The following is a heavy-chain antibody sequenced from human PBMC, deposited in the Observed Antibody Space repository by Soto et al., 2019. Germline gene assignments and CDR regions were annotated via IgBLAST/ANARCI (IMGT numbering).Heavy chain of an antibody. J-gene: IGHJ4*02. V-gene: IGHV5-51*01. CDR2: MYPGDSDT. D-gene: IGHD3-9*01. Sequence: SGEALKISCMTSGYKFNSYWVGWVRQMPGKGLEWLAIMYPGDSDTKYSPSFQGQVTISVDKSTSTAYLQLNSLKASDTAMYYCARSPDYDILSGYYHFDYWGPGTRVTVSS. CDR1: GYKFNSYW. CDR3: ARSPDYDILSGYYHFDY.